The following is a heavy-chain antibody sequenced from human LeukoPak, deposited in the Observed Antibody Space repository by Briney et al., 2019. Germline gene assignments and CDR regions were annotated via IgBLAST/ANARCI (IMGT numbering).Heavy chain of an antibody. V-gene: IGHV4-34*01. D-gene: IGHD3-10*01. CDR1: GGSFSGYY. CDR3: TRRGDY. CDR2: INHSGST. J-gene: IGHJ4*02. Sequence: SETLSLTCAVYGGSFSGYYWSWIRQPPGKGLEWIGEINHSGSTNYNPSLKSRVTISVDTSKNQLSLKLSSVTATDTAVYYCTRRGDYWGQGTLVTVSS.